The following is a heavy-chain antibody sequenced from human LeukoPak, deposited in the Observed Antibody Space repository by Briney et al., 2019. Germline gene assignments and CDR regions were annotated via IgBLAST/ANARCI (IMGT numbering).Heavy chain of an antibody. CDR1: GYTFTSYA. D-gene: IGHD6-6*01. CDR2: INTNTGNP. CDR3: AGRQLVRTIDY. V-gene: IGHV7-4-1*02. J-gene: IGHJ4*02. Sequence: ASVTVSCKASGYTFTSYAMNWVRQAPGQGLEWMGWINTNTGNPTYAQGFTGRFVFSLDTSVSTAYLQINSLKAEDTAVYYCAGRQLVRTIDYWGQGTLVTVSS.